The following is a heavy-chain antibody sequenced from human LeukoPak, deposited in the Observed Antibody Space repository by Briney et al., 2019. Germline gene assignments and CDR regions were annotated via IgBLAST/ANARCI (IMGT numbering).Heavy chain of an antibody. J-gene: IGHJ4*02. V-gene: IGHV4-59*01. Sequence: SETLSLTCTVSGGSISSYYGSWIRQPPGKGLEWIGYIYYSGSTNYNPSLKSRVTLSVDTSKNQFSLKLSSVTAADTAVYYCARDRDDYGVDYWGQGTLVTVSS. CDR2: IYYSGST. D-gene: IGHD4-17*01. CDR1: GGSISSYY. CDR3: ARDRDDYGVDY.